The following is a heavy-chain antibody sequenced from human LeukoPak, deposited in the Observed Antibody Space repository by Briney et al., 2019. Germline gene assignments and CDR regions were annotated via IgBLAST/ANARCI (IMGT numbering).Heavy chain of an antibody. J-gene: IGHJ4*02. CDR2: INHSGST. CDR1: GGSFSGYY. D-gene: IGHD5/OR15-5a*01. V-gene: IGHV4-34*01. CDR3: ARSRPYSVRHDY. Sequence: SETLSLTCAVYGGSFSGYYWRGIPQPPGKGLEWIGEINHSGSTNYNPSLKSRVTISVDTSKNQFSLKLSSVTAADTAVYYCARSRPYSVRHDYWGQGTLVTVSS.